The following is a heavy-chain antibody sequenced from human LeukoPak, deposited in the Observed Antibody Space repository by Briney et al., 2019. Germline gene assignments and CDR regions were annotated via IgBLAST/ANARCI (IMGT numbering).Heavy chain of an antibody. D-gene: IGHD6-6*01. CDR1: GFTFTNYW. CDR2: LPPDELGI. J-gene: IGHJ4*02. V-gene: IGHV3-74*01. Sequence: GGSLRLSCAASGFTFTNYWMHWVRQAPGMGLVWVSRLPPDELGIIYADSVKGRFTVSRDNAKNTVYPQMNNLRVDDTAMYYCVGTIASRGSEYWGQGALVTVSS. CDR3: VGTIASRGSEY.